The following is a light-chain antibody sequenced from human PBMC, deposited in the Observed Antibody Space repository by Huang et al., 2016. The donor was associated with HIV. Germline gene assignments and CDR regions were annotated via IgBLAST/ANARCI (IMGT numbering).Light chain of an antibody. V-gene: IGKV1-33*01. Sequence: DIQMTQSPSSLSASVGDRVTITCHASQDISNYLNWYQQKPGKAPKLLIYDASNLETGVPSRFSGSGSGTDFTFTISSLQPEDIATYYCQQYDNLPRFGGGTKVEIK. CDR2: DAS. CDR3: QQYDNLPR. CDR1: QDISNY. J-gene: IGKJ4*01.